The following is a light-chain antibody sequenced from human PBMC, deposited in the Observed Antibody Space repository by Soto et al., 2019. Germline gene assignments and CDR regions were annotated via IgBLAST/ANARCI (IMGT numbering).Light chain of an antibody. CDR2: GAL. J-gene: IGKJ1*01. Sequence: DIVLTQSPGTLSLSPGERATLSCRASQLVVTDYLHRYQQKPGQAPRLLIYGALNRATGIPDRFSGSGPRTDFTLTISGLEPEDFAVYYCQQYGSSPATFGQGTKVDIK. V-gene: IGKV3-20*01. CDR3: QQYGSSPAT. CDR1: QLVVTDY.